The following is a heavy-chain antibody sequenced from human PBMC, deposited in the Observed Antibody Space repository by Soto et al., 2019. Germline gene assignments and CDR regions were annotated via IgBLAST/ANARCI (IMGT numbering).Heavy chain of an antibody. CDR3: ARHSDDAYYGIDV. D-gene: IGHD1-1*01. V-gene: IGHV5-51*01. Sequence: GESLKISCKGSGYSFTSYWIGWVRQMPGKGLEWMGIIYPGDSDTRYSPSFQGQVTISADKSISTAYLQWSSLKASDTAMYYCARHSDDAYYGIDVWGQGTTDTVSS. CDR1: GYSFTSYW. J-gene: IGHJ6*02. CDR2: IYPGDSDT.